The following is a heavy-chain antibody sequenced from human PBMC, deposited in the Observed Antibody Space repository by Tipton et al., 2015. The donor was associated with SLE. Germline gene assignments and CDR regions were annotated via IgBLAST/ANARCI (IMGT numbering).Heavy chain of an antibody. V-gene: IGHV3-23*01. D-gene: IGHD3-10*01. J-gene: IGHJ6*02. CDR3: AKDMGLLWFGALGGMDV. CDR2: ISGSGGST. Sequence: SLRLSCAASGFTFSSYAMSWVRQAPGKGLEWVSAISGSGGSTYYADSVKGRFTISRDNSKNTLYLQMNSLRAEDTAVYYCAKDMGLLWFGALGGMDVWGQGTTVTVSS. CDR1: GFTFSSYA.